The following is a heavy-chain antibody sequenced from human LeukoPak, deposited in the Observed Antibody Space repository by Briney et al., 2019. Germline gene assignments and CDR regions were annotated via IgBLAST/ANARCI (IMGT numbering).Heavy chain of an antibody. CDR1: GFTFSSYG. D-gene: IGHD6-13*01. Sequence: GGSLRLSCAASGFTFSSYGMHWVRQAPGKGLEWVAFIRYDGSNKYYADSVKGRFTISRDNSKNTLYLQMNSLRTEDTALYYCAKGQQLLLDWSDPWGQGTLVTVSS. V-gene: IGHV3-30*02. CDR3: AKGQQLLLDWSDP. J-gene: IGHJ5*02. CDR2: IRYDGSNK.